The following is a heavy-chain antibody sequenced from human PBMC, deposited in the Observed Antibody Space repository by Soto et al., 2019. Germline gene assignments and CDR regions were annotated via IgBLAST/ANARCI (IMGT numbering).Heavy chain of an antibody. D-gene: IGHD5-12*01. V-gene: IGHV4-30-2*01. CDR3: AGGPGVARNY. J-gene: IGHJ4*02. CDR1: GGSISSGCYS. Sequence: QLQLQESGSGLVKPSQTLSLTCAVSGGSISSGCYSWSWIRQPPGKGLEWIGYIYHSGSTYSNPSPKSRVTISVDRSKNQFSLKLSSVTAADTAVYYCAGGPGVARNYWGQGTLVTVSS. CDR2: IYHSGST.